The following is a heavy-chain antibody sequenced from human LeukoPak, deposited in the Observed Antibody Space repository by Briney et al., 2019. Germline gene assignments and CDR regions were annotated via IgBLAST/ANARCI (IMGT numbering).Heavy chain of an antibody. D-gene: IGHD3-3*01. V-gene: IGHV1-69*13. CDR3: ASGENFWSGYLYYFDY. CDR1: GGTFSSYA. Sequence: SVKVSCKASGGTFSSYAISWVRQAPGQGLEWMGGIIPIFGTANYAQKFQGRVTITADESTSTAYMELSSLRSEDTAVYYCASGENFWSGYLYYFDYWGQGTLVTVSS. J-gene: IGHJ4*02. CDR2: IIPIFGTA.